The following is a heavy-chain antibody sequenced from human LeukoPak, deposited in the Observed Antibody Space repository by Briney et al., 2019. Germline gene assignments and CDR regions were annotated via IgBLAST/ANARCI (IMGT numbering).Heavy chain of an antibody. CDR2: MSSSSIFK. J-gene: IGHJ4*02. D-gene: IGHD3-16*02. CDR1: GFTFSSYA. V-gene: IGHV3-21*01. Sequence: GSLRLPFSAFGFTFSSYAMSWVRPGPGKGLEWNSSMSSSSIFKHYADSVKGRFTISRDNAKNSLYLQMNSLRAEDTAVYYCANTVIGYWGQGTLVTVSS. CDR3: ANTVIGY.